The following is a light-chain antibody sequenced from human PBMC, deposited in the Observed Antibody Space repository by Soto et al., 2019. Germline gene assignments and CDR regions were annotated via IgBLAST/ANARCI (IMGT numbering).Light chain of an antibody. Sequence: QSALTQPASVSGSPGQSISISCTGTSSDVGFYNYVSCYQQHPGKAPKLMISEVSNRPSGVSNRFSGSKSGNTASLTISGLQAEDEAHYYCSSYTSSSPLVFGGGTKLTVL. V-gene: IGLV2-14*01. CDR3: SSYTSSSPLV. CDR2: EVS. CDR1: SSDVGFYNY. J-gene: IGLJ2*01.